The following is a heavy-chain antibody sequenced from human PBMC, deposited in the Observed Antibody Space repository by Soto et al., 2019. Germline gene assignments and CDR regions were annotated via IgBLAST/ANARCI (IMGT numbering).Heavy chain of an antibody. CDR1: GASITYGAYS. J-gene: IGHJ4*02. D-gene: IGHD3-10*01. CDR2: INHLETT. V-gene: IGHV4-30-2*01. Sequence: SLTCTVSGASITYGAYSWSWIRQTPGEGLEWIGYINHLETTFYNPSFESRLTLSIDRTKNQFSLNLKSMSAADRAVYFCARGGGFDSFDYWGQGILVTVSS. CDR3: ARGGGFDSFDY.